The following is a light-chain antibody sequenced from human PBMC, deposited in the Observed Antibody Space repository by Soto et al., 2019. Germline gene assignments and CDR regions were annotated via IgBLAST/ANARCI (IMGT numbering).Light chain of an antibody. Sequence: EIGLTQSPGTLSLSPGERATLSCRASQSVSSSYLAWYQQKPGQAPRLLIYGTSSRATAIPDRFSGSGSGTDFTLTIIRLEPEDFAVYYCQQYGSSSWTFGQGTKVEIK. J-gene: IGKJ1*01. CDR2: GTS. CDR1: QSVSSSY. V-gene: IGKV3-20*01. CDR3: QQYGSSSWT.